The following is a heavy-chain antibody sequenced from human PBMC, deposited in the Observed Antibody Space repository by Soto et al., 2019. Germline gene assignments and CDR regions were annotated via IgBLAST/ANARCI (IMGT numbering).Heavy chain of an antibody. Sequence: PSETLSLTCTVSGGSISSSSYYWGWIRQPPGKGLEWIGSIYYSGSTYYNPSLKSRVTISVDTSKNQFSLKLSSVTAADTAVYYCARHRITMVRGVIMDFDYWGQGTLVTVSS. D-gene: IGHD3-10*01. CDR1: GGSISSSSYY. V-gene: IGHV4-39*01. CDR3: ARHRITMVRGVIMDFDY. CDR2: IYYSGST. J-gene: IGHJ4*02.